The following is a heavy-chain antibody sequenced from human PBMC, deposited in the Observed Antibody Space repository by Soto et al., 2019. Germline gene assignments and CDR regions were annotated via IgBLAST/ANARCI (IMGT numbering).Heavy chain of an antibody. CDR1: GFTFSTYE. D-gene: IGHD3-22*01. V-gene: IGHV3-48*03. J-gene: IGHJ4*02. CDR2: ISSSGSSI. Sequence: GGSLRLSCAASGFTFSTYEMNWVRQAPGKGLEWVSYISSSGSSIYYADSVKGRFTISRDNAKNSLYLQMNSLRAEDTAVYYCARDSHHRSAYYPDHFDYWGQGTLVTVSS. CDR3: ARDSHHRSAYYPDHFDY.